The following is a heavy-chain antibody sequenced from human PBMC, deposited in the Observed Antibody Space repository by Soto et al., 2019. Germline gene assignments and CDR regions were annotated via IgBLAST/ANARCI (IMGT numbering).Heavy chain of an antibody. D-gene: IGHD3-9*01. Sequence: QVQLVESGGGVVQPGRSLRLSCAASGFTFSSYAMHWVRQAPGKGLEWVAVISYDGSNKYYADSVKGRFTISRDNSKNTLYLQMNSLRAEDTDVYYWARVGTISRAGGYWGQGTLVTVSS. J-gene: IGHJ4*02. CDR2: ISYDGSNK. V-gene: IGHV3-30-3*01. CDR3: ARVGTISRAGGY. CDR1: GFTFSSYA.